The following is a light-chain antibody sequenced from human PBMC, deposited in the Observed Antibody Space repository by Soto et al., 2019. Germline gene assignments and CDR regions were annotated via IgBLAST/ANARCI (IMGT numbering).Light chain of an antibody. J-gene: IGKJ3*01. V-gene: IGKV3-15*01. CDR3: QQYNNWPSHIT. Sequence: IVMTQSPPTLSVSPGERATLSCRASQSVSSDLAWYQQKPGQAPRLLIYGASTRATGIPARFSGSGSGTEFTLTISSLQSEDFAVYYCQQYNNWPSHITFGPGTQMDVK. CDR1: QSVSSD. CDR2: GAS.